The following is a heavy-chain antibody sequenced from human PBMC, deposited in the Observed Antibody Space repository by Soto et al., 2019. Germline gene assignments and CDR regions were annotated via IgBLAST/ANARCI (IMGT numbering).Heavy chain of an antibody. CDR1: GFTFSSYA. CDR2: ISGSGGST. D-gene: IGHD1-1*01. V-gene: IGHV3-23*01. Sequence: EVQLLESGGGLVQPGGYLRLSCGASGFTFSSYAMSWVRQAPGKGLEWVSAISGSGGSTYYADSVKGRFTISRDNSKNTLYLQMNSLRAEDTAVYYCAKDHKLDDAFDIWGQGTMVTVSS. J-gene: IGHJ3*02. CDR3: AKDHKLDDAFDI.